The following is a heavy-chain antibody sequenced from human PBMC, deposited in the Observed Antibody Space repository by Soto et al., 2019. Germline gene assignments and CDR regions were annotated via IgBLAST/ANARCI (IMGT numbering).Heavy chain of an antibody. D-gene: IGHD3-16*01. Sequence: EVQLVESGGGLVQPGGSLRLSCAASGFTFSSYWMSWVRQAPGKGLEWVANIKQDGSEKSYVDSVKGRFTISKDNAKNSLYLQMNSLRAEDTGVYYWARGGGNFDYWGQGTLVTVSS. CDR2: IKQDGSEK. V-gene: IGHV3-7*04. CDR1: GFTFSSYW. J-gene: IGHJ4*02. CDR3: ARGGGNFDY.